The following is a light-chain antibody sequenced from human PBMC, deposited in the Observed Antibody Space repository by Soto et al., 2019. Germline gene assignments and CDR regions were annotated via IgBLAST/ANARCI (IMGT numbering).Light chain of an antibody. V-gene: IGLV2-8*01. Sequence: QSVLTQPPSASGSPEQSVTISCTGTSSDVGAYNYVSWYQQHAGKAPKLVIYEVTKRPSGVPDRFSGSKSANTASLTVSGLQAEDEADYYCSSFASSNTWVFGGGTQLTVL. CDR3: SSFASSNTWV. CDR2: EVT. CDR1: SSDVGAYNY. J-gene: IGLJ3*02.